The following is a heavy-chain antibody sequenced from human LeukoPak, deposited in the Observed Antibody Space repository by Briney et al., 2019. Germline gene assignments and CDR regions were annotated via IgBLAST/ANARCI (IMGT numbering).Heavy chain of an antibody. D-gene: IGHD1-1*01. J-gene: IGHJ4*02. Sequence: ASVKVSCKASGYAFTDYYMHWVRQAPGQGLEWMGWINPNSGTNYAQKFQGRVTMTRDTSISPAYMELTRLTSDDTAVYYCARNRWMDYRGKGTLVTVSS. CDR2: INPNSGT. CDR3: ARNRWMDY. V-gene: IGHV1-2*02. CDR1: GYAFTDYY.